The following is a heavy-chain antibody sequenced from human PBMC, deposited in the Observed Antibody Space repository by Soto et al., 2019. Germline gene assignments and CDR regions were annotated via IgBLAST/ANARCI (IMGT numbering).Heavy chain of an antibody. CDR3: ARVKVDTSCYAP. J-gene: IGHJ4*02. D-gene: IGHD2-2*01. CDR1: GGSFSGYY. CDR2: INHSGRT. V-gene: IGHV4-34*01. Sequence: PSETLSLTCAVYGGSFSGYYWSWIRQPPGKGLEWIGEINHSGRTNYNPSLKSRVTISVDTSKNQFSLKLTSVTAADTAVYYCARVKVDTSCYAPWGQGILVTVPQ.